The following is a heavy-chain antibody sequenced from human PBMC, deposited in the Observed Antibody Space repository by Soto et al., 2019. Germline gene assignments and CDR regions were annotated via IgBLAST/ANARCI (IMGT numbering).Heavy chain of an antibody. CDR3: ARSPGLDILTGYYY. J-gene: IGHJ4*02. CDR2: ISAYNGNT. D-gene: IGHD3-9*01. CDR1: GYTFTSYG. Sequence: GASVKVSCKASGYTFTSYGISWVRQAPGQGLEWMGWISAYNGNTNYAQRLQGRVTMTTDTSTSTAYMELRSLRSDDTAVYYCARSPGLDILTGYYYWGQGTLVTVSS. V-gene: IGHV1-18*04.